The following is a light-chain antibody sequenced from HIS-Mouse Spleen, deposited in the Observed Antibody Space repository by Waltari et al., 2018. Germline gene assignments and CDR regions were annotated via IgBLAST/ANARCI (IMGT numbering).Light chain of an antibody. CDR1: SSDVGSYNL. CDR2: EGS. V-gene: IGLV2-23*01. Sequence: QSALTQPASVSGSPGQSITISCTGTSSDVGSYNLVSWYQQLPGKAPKLMIYEGSKRPSGVSNRFSGSKSGNTASLTISGLQAEDEADYYCCSYAGSSTWVFGGGTKLTVL. CDR3: CSYAGSSTWV. J-gene: IGLJ3*02.